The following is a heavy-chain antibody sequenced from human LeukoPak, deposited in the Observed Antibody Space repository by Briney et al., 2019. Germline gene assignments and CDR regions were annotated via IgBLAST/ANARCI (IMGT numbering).Heavy chain of an antibody. J-gene: IGHJ3*02. CDR3: AKGAPDIVVVPGAFDI. Sequence: GGSLRLSCAASGFTFSSYGMHWVRQAPGKGLEWVAVISYDGSNKYYADSVKGRFTISRDNSKNTLYLQMNSLRAEDTAVYYCAKGAPDIVVVPGAFDIWGQGTMVTVSS. CDR1: GFTFSSYG. V-gene: IGHV3-30*18. CDR2: ISYDGSNK. D-gene: IGHD2-2*01.